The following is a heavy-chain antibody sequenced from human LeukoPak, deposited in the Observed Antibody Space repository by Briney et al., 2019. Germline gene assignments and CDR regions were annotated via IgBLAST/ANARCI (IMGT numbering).Heavy chain of an antibody. V-gene: IGHV3-21*04. Sequence: GGSLRLSCTASGFTFTTYSMDWGRQAPGKGLEWVSSIDNSGTYIYYADSVKGRFTISRDNSKNTLYLQMNSLRVEDTAVYYCAKAGLVRGGALDSWGQGTLVTVSS. CDR1: GFTFTTYS. J-gene: IGHJ4*02. CDR2: IDNSGTYI. CDR3: AKAGLVRGGALDS. D-gene: IGHD4/OR15-4a*01.